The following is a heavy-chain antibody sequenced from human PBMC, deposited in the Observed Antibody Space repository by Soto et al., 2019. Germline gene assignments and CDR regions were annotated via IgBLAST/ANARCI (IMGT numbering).Heavy chain of an antibody. D-gene: IGHD4-17*01. Sequence: QLQLQESGPGLVKPSETLSLTCTVSGGSISSSSYYWGWIRQPPGKGLEWIGSIYYSGSTYYNPSLTSPVTISADTSKNQSSLKLSSVTAADTAVYYCRVCAGDASFYYSSGMDVWGQGTTVTVSS. J-gene: IGHJ6*02. CDR2: IYYSGST. CDR1: GGSISSSSYY. V-gene: IGHV4-39*01. CDR3: RVCAGDASFYYSSGMDV.